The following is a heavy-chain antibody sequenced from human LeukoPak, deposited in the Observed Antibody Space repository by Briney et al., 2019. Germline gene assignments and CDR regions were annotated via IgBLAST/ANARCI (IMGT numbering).Heavy chain of an antibody. J-gene: IGHJ4*02. CDR1: RFTFNNHW. CDR3: ARDELWTVVEPALDY. Sequence: GGSLRLSCAASRFTFNNHWMCWVRQAPGKGLEWVANIKQDGSEKFYVDSVKGRFTISRDNAKNSLYLQMNSLRAEDTAVYYCARDELWTVVEPALDYWGQGTLVTVSS. D-gene: IGHD2-2*01. CDR2: IKQDGSEK. V-gene: IGHV3-7*01.